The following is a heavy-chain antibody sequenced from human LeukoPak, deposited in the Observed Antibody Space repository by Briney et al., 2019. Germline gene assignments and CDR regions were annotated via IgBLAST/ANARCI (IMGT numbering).Heavy chain of an antibody. CDR3: AKETRSGYDSPSPTNALDY. V-gene: IGHV3-23*01. D-gene: IGHD5-12*01. J-gene: IGHJ4*02. CDR1: GFTFSSYA. Sequence: PGGSLRLSCAASGFTFSSYAMSWVRQAPGKGLEWVSAISGSGGSTYYADSVKGRFTISRDNSKNTPYLQMNSLRAEDTAVYYCAKETRSGYDSPSPTNALDYWGQGTLVTVSS. CDR2: ISGSGGST.